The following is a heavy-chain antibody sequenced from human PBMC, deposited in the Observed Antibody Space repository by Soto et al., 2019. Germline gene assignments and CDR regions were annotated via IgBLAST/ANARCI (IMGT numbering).Heavy chain of an antibody. Sequence: QVQLVESGGGVVQPGRSLRLSCAASGFTFSSYGMHWVRQAPGKGLEWVAVIWYDGSNKYYADSVKGRFTISRDNSKNTLYLQMNNLRAEDTAVYYCARGGIAVAGTHLDYWGQGTLVTVSS. D-gene: IGHD6-19*01. V-gene: IGHV3-33*01. J-gene: IGHJ4*02. CDR2: IWYDGSNK. CDR3: ARGGIAVAGTHLDY. CDR1: GFTFSSYG.